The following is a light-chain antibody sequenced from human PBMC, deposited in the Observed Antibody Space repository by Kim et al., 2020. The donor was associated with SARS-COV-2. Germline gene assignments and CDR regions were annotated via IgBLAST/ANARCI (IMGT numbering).Light chain of an antibody. CDR3: GTWDSSLSAEV. Sequence: GPKVTISCSGSSSNIGNNYVTWYQQLPGTSPKLLIYDNNKRPSGIPDRFSGSKSGTSATLGITGLQTGDEADYYCGTWDSSLSAEVFGGGTKVTVL. V-gene: IGLV1-51*01. CDR2: DNN. CDR1: SSNIGNNY. J-gene: IGLJ3*02.